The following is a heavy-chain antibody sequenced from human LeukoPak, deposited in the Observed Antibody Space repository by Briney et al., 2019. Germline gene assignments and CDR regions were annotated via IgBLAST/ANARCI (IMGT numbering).Heavy chain of an antibody. D-gene: IGHD6-13*01. Sequence: GGSLRLSCAASGFTFTSYTLAWVRQAPGKGLEWVSAISASGDTTYHADSLKGRFTISRDNANNMVYLQMDSLRAEDTALYYCAKTYTNSWYSFDCWGQGTRVTVSS. CDR1: GFTFTSYT. CDR3: AKTYTNSWYSFDC. J-gene: IGHJ4*02. CDR2: ISASGDTT. V-gene: IGHV3-23*01.